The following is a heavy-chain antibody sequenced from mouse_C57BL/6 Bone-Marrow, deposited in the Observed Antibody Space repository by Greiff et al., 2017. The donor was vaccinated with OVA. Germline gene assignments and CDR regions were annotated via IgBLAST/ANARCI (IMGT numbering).Heavy chain of an antibody. V-gene: IGHV7-3*01. CDR1: GFTFTDYY. CDR3: ARYYYGSSPYWYFDV. D-gene: IGHD1-1*01. Sequence: EVKLVESGGGLVQPGGSLSLSCAASGFTFTDYYMSWVRQPPGKALEWLGFIRNKANGYTTEYSASVKGRFTISRDNSQSILYLQMKALRAEDSATYYCARYYYGSSPYWYFDVWGTGTTVTVSS. J-gene: IGHJ1*03. CDR2: IRNKANGYTT.